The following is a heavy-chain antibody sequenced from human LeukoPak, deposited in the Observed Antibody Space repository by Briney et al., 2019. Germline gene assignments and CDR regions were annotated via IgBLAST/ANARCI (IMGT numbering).Heavy chain of an antibody. Sequence: GGSLRLSCAASGFTFSNAWMSWVRQAPGKGLEWVGRIKSKTDGGTIDYAAPVKGRFTISRDDSKNTLYLQMNSLKTEDTAVYYCTTVRLTVTSGFDYWGQGTLDTVSS. V-gene: IGHV3-15*01. J-gene: IGHJ4*02. D-gene: IGHD4-17*01. CDR3: TTVRLTVTSGFDY. CDR1: GFTFSNAW. CDR2: IKSKTDGGTI.